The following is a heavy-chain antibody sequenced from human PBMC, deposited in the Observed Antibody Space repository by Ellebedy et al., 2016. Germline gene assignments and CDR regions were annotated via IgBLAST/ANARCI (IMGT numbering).Heavy chain of an antibody. J-gene: IGHJ2*01. D-gene: IGHD2-8*01. Sequence: KVSCXGSGYSFTNYWIAWVRQVPGKGLEWMGIIYPGDSDTRYSPSFQGQVTISADKSISTAYLQWSSLKASDTAMYYCASCIHTGYFDLWGRGTLVTVSS. V-gene: IGHV5-51*01. CDR2: IYPGDSDT. CDR3: ASCIHTGYFDL. CDR1: GYSFTNYW.